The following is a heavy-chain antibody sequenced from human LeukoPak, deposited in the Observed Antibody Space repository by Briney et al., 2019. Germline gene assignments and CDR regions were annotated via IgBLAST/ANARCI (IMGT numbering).Heavy chain of an antibody. J-gene: IGHJ2*01. CDR2: IYHSGST. Sequence: PSETLSLTCTVSGYSISSGYYWGWIRQPPGKGLEWIGSIYHSGSTYYNPSLKSRVTISVDTSKNQFSLKLSSVTAADTAVYYCARSVVTAIRSYWYFDLWGRGTLVTVSS. D-gene: IGHD2-21*02. V-gene: IGHV4-38-2*02. CDR3: ARSVVTAIRSYWYFDL. CDR1: GYSISSGYY.